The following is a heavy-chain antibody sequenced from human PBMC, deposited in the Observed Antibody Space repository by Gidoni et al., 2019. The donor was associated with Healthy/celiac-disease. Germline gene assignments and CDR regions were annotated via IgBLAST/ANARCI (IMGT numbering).Heavy chain of an antibody. CDR1: GFTFSSYG. CDR3: AKDRIPAAIGPDAFDI. Sequence: QVQLVESGGGVVQPGRSLRLSCAASGFTFSSYGMHWVRQAPGKGLEWVAVISYDGSNKYYADSVKGRFTISRDNSKNTLYLQMNSLRAEDTAVYYCAKDRIPAAIGPDAFDIWGQGTMVTVSS. J-gene: IGHJ3*02. V-gene: IGHV3-30*18. D-gene: IGHD2-2*01. CDR2: ISYDGSNK.